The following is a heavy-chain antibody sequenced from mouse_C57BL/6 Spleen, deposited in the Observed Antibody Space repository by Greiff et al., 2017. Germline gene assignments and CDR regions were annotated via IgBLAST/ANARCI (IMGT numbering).Heavy chain of an antibody. J-gene: IGHJ4*01. CDR1: GYTFTSYW. CDR3: ARCYYGNYAMDY. CDR2: IYPGSGST. V-gene: IGHV1-55*01. Sequence: QVQLQQPGAELVKPGASVKMSCKASGYTFTSYWITWVKQRPGQGLEWIGDIYPGSGSTNYNEKFKSKATLTVDTSASTAYMQLSSLTSEDSAVYYCARCYYGNYAMDYWGQGTSVTVSS. D-gene: IGHD2-1*01.